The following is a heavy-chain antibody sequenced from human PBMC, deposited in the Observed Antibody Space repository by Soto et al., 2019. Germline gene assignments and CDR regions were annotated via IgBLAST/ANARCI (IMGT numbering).Heavy chain of an antibody. V-gene: IGHV3-74*01. CDR3: AREYYDFWSGYNDAFDI. Sequence: GGSLRLSCAASGFTFSSYWMHWVRQSPGKGLVWVSRINSDGSSTSYADSVKGRFTISRDNAKNTLYLQMNSLRAEDTAVYYCAREYYDFWSGYNDAFDIWGQGTMVTVSS. D-gene: IGHD3-3*01. CDR2: INSDGSST. CDR1: GFTFSSYW. J-gene: IGHJ3*02.